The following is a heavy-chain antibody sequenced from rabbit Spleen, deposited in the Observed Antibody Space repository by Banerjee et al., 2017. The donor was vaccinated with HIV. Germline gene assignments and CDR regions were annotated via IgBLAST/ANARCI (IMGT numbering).Heavy chain of an antibody. CDR1: GFAFSISDY. Sequence: QSLEESGGGLVKPGASLTLTCAASGFAFSISDYMCWVRQAPGKGLEWIACIEVGSSDFTYFATWAKGRFTISKTSSTTVTLQVTRLTAADTATYFCARDTSTSFSTYGMDLWGPGTLVTVS. V-gene: IGHV1S40*01. CDR2: IEVGSSDFT. CDR3: ARDTSTSFSTYGMDL. J-gene: IGHJ6*01. D-gene: IGHD1-1*01.